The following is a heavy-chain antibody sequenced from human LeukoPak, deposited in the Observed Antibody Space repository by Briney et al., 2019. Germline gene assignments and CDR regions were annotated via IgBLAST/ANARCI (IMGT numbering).Heavy chain of an antibody. J-gene: IGHJ4*02. V-gene: IGHV4-34*01. CDR2: INHSGST. Sequence: PSETLSLTCAVYGGSFSGYYWSWIRQPPGKGLKWIGEINHSGSTNYNPSLKSRVTISVDTSKNQFSLKLSSVTAADTAVYYCARGRTETYYYDSSRAGKPRELDYWGQGTLVTVSS. CDR3: ARGRTETYYYDSSRAGKPRELDY. CDR1: GGSFSGYY. D-gene: IGHD3-22*01.